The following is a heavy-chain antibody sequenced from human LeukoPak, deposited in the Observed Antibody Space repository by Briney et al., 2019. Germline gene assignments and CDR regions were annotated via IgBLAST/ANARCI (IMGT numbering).Heavy chain of an antibody. V-gene: IGHV3-15*01. CDR1: GFTFSNAW. J-gene: IGHJ4*02. CDR2: IKSKTDGGTT. D-gene: IGHD3-22*01. CDR3: TTEDYYDSSGYYLGYFDY. Sequence: GGSLRLSCAASGFTFSNAWMSWVRQAPGKGLEWVGCIKSKTDGGTTDYAAPVKGRFTIPRDDSKNTLYLQINSLKTKDTAVYYCTTEDYYDSSGYYLGYFDYWGQGTLVTVSS.